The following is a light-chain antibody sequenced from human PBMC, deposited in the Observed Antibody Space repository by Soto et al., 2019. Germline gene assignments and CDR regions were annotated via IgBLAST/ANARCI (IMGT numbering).Light chain of an antibody. J-gene: IGKJ2*01. CDR2: VAS. Sequence: EIVLTQSPGTLSLSPGERATLSCRASQSVSSSYLAWYQQKPGQAPRLLIYVASSRATGIPDRFSGSGSGTDFTLTIRRLEPEDFAVYYCQQYGASPYTFGQGTKLETK. CDR3: QQYGASPYT. V-gene: IGKV3-20*01. CDR1: QSVSSSY.